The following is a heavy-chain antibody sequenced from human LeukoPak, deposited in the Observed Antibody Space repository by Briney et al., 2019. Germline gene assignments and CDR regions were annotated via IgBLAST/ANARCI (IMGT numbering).Heavy chain of an antibody. D-gene: IGHD1-26*01. V-gene: IGHV3-30*02. J-gene: IGHJ4*02. CDR1: GFTFSSYG. CDR3: ARDLLGWELHYFDY. Sequence: GGSLRLSCAASGFTFSSYGMHWVRQAPGKGLEWVAFIRYDGSNKYYADSVKGRFSISRDNAKNSLYLQMNSLRAEDTAVYYCARDLLGWELHYFDYWGQGTLVTVSS. CDR2: IRYDGSNK.